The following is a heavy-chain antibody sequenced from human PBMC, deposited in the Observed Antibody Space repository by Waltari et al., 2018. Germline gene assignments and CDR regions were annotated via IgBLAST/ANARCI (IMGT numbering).Heavy chain of an antibody. V-gene: IGHV3-9*01. Sequence: EVQLVESGGGLVQPGRSLRLPCAASGFSFYDYAIHWVRQPPGKGLEWVSAISGNSGGIGYAESVKGRFTISRDNAKNSLHLQMNSLRADDTALYYCAKDVAEAGPDYAMDVWGQGTTVTISS. J-gene: IGHJ6*02. CDR3: AKDVAEAGPDYAMDV. CDR2: ISGNSGGI. D-gene: IGHD6-19*01. CDR1: GFSFYDYA.